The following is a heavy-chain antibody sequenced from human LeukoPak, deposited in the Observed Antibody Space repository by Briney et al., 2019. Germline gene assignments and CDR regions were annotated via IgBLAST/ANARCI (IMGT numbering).Heavy chain of an antibody. CDR2: ISAYNGNT. CDR1: GHTFTSYG. CDR3: ARALTVVGTTVEYFDY. J-gene: IGHJ4*02. V-gene: IGHV1-18*01. D-gene: IGHD1-14*01. Sequence: ASVKVSCKASGHTFTSYGISWVRQAPGQGLEWMGWISAYNGNTNYAQKLQGRVTMTTDTSTSTAYMELRSLRSDDTAVYYCARALTVVGTTVEYFDYWGQGTLVTVSS.